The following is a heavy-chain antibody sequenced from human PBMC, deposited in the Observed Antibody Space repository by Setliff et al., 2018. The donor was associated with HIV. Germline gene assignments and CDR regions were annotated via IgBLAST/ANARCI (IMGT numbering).Heavy chain of an antibody. CDR1: GDSISSYY. CDR3: ARNDAFDI. Sequence: SETLSLTCTVSGDSISSYYWNWIRQPPGKALEWIGYIYYGSTHYNPSFEGRVTISVDTSKNQFSLKLRSVTAADTAMYYCARNDAFDIWGQGTLVTVSS. CDR2: IYYGST. J-gene: IGHJ3*02. V-gene: IGHV4-59*08.